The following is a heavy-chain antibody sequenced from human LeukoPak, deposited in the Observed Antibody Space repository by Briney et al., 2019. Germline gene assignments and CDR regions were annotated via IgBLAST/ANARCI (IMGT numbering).Heavy chain of an antibody. CDR1: GFTFSDHY. CDR2: TSNKAKSYTT. J-gene: IGHJ4*02. D-gene: IGHD1-20*01. V-gene: IGHV3-72*01. Sequence: GGSLRLSCAASGFTFSDHYIDWVRQAPGKGLEWVGRTSNKAKSYTTEYAASVKDRFTISRDDSKNSLYLQMNSLKTEDTAVYYCARVTGAYYFDYWGQGTLVTVSS. CDR3: ARVTGAYYFDY.